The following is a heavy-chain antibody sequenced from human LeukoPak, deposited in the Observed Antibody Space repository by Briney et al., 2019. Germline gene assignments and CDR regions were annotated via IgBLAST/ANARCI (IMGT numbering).Heavy chain of an antibody. Sequence: PGGSLRLSCAASGFTFSSYWMSWVRQAPGKGLEWVANIKQDGSEKYYVDSVKGRFTISRDNAKNSLYLQMKSLRADDTAVYYCAKEAGYNYGSYFDYWGQGTLVTVSS. D-gene: IGHD5-18*01. V-gene: IGHV3-7*03. J-gene: IGHJ4*02. CDR2: IKQDGSEK. CDR3: AKEAGYNYGSYFDY. CDR1: GFTFSSYW.